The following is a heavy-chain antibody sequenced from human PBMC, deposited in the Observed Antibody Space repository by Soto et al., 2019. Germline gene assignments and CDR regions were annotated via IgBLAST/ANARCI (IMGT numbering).Heavy chain of an antibody. D-gene: IGHD2-15*01. Sequence: GGSLRLSCAASGFTFSSYGMHWVRQAPGKGLEWVAVISYDGSSKYYADSVKGRFTISRDNSKNTLYPQMNSLRAEDTAVYYCAKATGYCSGGSCYGSIDYWGQGTLVTVSS. CDR2: ISYDGSSK. CDR1: GFTFSSYG. CDR3: AKATGYCSGGSCYGSIDY. J-gene: IGHJ4*02. V-gene: IGHV3-30*18.